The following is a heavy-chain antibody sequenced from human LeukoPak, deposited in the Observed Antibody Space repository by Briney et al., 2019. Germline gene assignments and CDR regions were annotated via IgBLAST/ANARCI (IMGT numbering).Heavy chain of an antibody. V-gene: IGHV3-74*01. CDR3: TRGRVGATSEY. Sequence: GGSLRLSCAASGFTFSSYWMHWVRQAPGKGLVWVSRINSDGSSTNYADPVKGRFTISGDNAKNTLYLQMNSLRAEDTAVYYCTRGRVGATSEYWGQGTLVTVSS. J-gene: IGHJ4*02. CDR1: GFTFSSYW. D-gene: IGHD1-26*01. CDR2: INSDGSST.